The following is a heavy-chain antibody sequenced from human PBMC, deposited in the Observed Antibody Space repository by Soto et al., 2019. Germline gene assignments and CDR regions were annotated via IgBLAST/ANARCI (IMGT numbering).Heavy chain of an antibody. CDR2: INAGNGNT. D-gene: IGHD3-10*01. CDR3: ARDQNYYGSGSYYTG. V-gene: IGHV1-3*01. J-gene: IGHJ3*01. Sequence: ASVKVSCKASGYTFSYYAMYWVRQAPGQRLEWMGWINAGNGNTKYSQKFQGRVTITRDMSTSTAYMELSSLRSEDTAVYYCARDQNYYGSGSYYTGWGQGTMVTVPS. CDR1: GYTFSYYA.